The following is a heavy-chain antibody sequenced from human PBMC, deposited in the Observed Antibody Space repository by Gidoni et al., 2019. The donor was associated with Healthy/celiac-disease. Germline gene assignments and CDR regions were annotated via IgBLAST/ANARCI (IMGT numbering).Heavy chain of an antibody. V-gene: IGHV3-21*01. J-gene: IGHJ4*02. CDR1: GFTFSSYS. D-gene: IGHD4-17*01. CDR2: ISSSSSYI. Sequence: EVQLVESGGGLVKPGGSLRLSCAASGFTFSSYSMNWVRQAPGKGLEWVSSISSSSSYIYYADSVKGRFTISRDNAKNSLYLQMNSLRAEDTAVYYCARGDATTVTTNDYWGQGTLVTVSS. CDR3: ARGDATTVTTNDY.